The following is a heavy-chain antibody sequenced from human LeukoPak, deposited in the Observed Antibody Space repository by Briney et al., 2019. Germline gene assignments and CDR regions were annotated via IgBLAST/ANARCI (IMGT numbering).Heavy chain of an antibody. V-gene: IGHV3-30*02. Sequence: GGSLRLSCSTSGFTFSSYGMHWVRQAPGKGLEWVAFIRYDESDKYYADSVKGRFTISRDNSKNTLYLQMNSLRAEDTAVYYCARVGITMVRGPFDYWGQGTLVTVSS. CDR1: GFTFSSYG. CDR2: IRYDESDK. J-gene: IGHJ4*02. D-gene: IGHD3-10*01. CDR3: ARVGITMVRGPFDY.